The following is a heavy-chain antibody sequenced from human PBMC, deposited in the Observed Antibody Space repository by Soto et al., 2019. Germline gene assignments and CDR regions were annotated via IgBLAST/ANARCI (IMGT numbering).Heavy chain of an antibody. CDR1: GYTFTSYY. V-gene: IGHV1-46*01. CDR2: INPSGGST. D-gene: IGHD2-15*01. Sequence: ASVKVSCKASGYTFTSYYMHWVRQAPGQGLEWMGIINPSGGSTSYAQKFQGRVTMTRDTSTSTVYMELSSLRSEDTAVYYCARSGVAATSPYYYGMDVSGQGTTVTVSS. J-gene: IGHJ6*01. CDR3: ARSGVAATSPYYYGMDV.